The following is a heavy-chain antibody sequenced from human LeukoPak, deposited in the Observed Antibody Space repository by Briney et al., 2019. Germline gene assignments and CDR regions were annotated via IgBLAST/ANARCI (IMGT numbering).Heavy chain of an antibody. D-gene: IGHD6-13*01. CDR2: INHSGST. Sequence: PSETLSLTCAVYGGSFSGYYWSWNRQPPGKGLEWIGEINHSGSTNYHPSLKSRVTISVDTSKNQFSLKLSSVTAADTAVYYCARGYSSSWYAGSAFDYWGQGTLVTVSS. V-gene: IGHV4-34*01. CDR3: ARGYSSSWYAGSAFDY. CDR1: GGSFSGYY. J-gene: IGHJ4*02.